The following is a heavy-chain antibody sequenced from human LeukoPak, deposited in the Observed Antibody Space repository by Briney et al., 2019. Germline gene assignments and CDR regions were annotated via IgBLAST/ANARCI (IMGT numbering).Heavy chain of an antibody. V-gene: IGHV3-30*02. D-gene: IGHD1-7*01. CDR2: IRYDGSNK. CDR1: GFTFSSYG. CDR3: AKDESNWNYVSWFDP. Sequence: GGSLRLSCAASGFTFSSYGMHWVRQAPGKGLEWVAFIRYDGSNKYYADSVKGRFTISGDNSKNTLYLQMNSLRAEDTAVYYCAKDESNWNYVSWFDPWGQGTLVTVSS. J-gene: IGHJ5*02.